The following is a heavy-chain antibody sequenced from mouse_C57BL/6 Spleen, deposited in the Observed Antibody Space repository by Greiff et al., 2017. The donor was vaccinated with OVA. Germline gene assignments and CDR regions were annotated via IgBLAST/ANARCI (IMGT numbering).Heavy chain of an antibody. CDR2: IDPENGDT. D-gene: IGHD1-1*01. Sequence: EVQRVESGAELVRPGASVKLSCTASGFNIKDDYMHWVKQRPEQGLEWIGWIDPENGDTEYASKFQGKATITADTSSNTAYLQLSSLTSEDTAVYYCTTIITTVVGLDYWGQGTTLTVSS. V-gene: IGHV14-4*01. J-gene: IGHJ2*01. CDR3: TTIITTVVGLDY. CDR1: GFNIKDDY.